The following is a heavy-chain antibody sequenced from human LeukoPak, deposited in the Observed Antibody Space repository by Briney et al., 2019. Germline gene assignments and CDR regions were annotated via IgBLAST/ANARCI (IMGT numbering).Heavy chain of an antibody. CDR3: ARLAAAAYYYYYGMDV. J-gene: IGHJ6*04. V-gene: IGHV4-31*03. CDR2: IYNSGST. D-gene: IGHD6-13*01. CDR1: GGSISSGGYY. Sequence: PSQTLSLTCTVSGGSISSGGYYWSWIRQHPGKGLEWIGYIYNSGSTYYNPPLKSRVTISVDASKNQFSLKLSSVTAADTAVYYCARLAAAAYYYYYGMDVWGKGTTVTVSS.